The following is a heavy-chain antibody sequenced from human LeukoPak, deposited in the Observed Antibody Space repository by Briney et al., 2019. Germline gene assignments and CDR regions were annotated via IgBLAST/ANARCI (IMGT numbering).Heavy chain of an antibody. CDR3: ARDSGSYAFQH. CDR2: IYSGGST. CDR1: GFTVNSYY. Sequence: GGSLRLSCAVSGFTVNSYYMSWVRQAPGKGLEWVSVIYSGGSTYYADSVKGRFTISRDNSKNTLYLQMNSPRAEDTAVYYCARDSGSYAFQHWGQGTLVTVSS. J-gene: IGHJ1*01. V-gene: IGHV3-53*01. D-gene: IGHD1-26*01.